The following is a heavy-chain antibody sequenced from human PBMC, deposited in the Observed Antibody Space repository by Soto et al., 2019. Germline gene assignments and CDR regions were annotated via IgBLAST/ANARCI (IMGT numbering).Heavy chain of an antibody. J-gene: IGHJ6*02. CDR3: AKDTVSYYYGSGGMDV. CDR2: ISGSGGST. V-gene: IGHV3-23*01. D-gene: IGHD3-10*01. CDR1: GFTFSSYA. Sequence: PGGSLRLSCAASGFTFSSYAMSWVRQAPGKGLEWVSAISGSGGSTYYADSVKGRFTISRDNSKNTLYLQMNSLRAEDTAVYYCAKDTVSYYYGSGGMDVWGQGTTVTVPS.